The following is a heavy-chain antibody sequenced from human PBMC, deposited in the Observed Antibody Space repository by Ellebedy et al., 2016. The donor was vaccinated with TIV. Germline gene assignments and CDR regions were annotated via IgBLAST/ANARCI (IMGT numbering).Heavy chain of an antibody. CDR2: LNVASTDT. J-gene: IGHJ4*02. D-gene: IGHD3-22*01. Sequence: AASVKVSCKASGYTFTGYYIHWVRQAPGQGLEWMGWLNVASTDTNYAQRFRDRVTMTRDTSISTAYMDLSRLTSDDTAVYHCARSVMKVVTAAPLGYWGQGTLVTVSS. V-gene: IGHV1-2*02. CDR3: ARSVMKVVTAAPLGY. CDR1: GYTFTGYY.